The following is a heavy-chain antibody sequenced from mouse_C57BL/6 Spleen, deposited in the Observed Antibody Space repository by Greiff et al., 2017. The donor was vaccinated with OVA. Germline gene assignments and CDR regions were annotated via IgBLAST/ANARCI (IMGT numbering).Heavy chain of an antibody. D-gene: IGHD2-12*01. Sequence: EVKLMESGGGLVKPGGSLKLSCAASGFTFSSYAMSWVRQTPEKRLEWVATISDGGSYTYYPDNVKGRFTISRDNAKNNLYLQMSHLKSEDTAMYYCAYSSHGGFAYWGQGTLVTGSA. V-gene: IGHV5-4*03. CDR1: GFTFSSYA. CDR2: ISDGGSYT. CDR3: AYSSHGGFAY. J-gene: IGHJ3*01.